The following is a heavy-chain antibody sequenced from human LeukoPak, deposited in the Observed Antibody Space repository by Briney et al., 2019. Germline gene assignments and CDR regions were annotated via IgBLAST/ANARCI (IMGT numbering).Heavy chain of an antibody. CDR2: ISSSSSYI. V-gene: IGHV3-21*01. D-gene: IGHD6-13*01. Sequence: GGSLRLSCAASGFTFSSYSMNWVRQAPGKGLEWVSSISSSSSYIYYADSVKGRFTISRDNAKNSLYLQMNSLRAEDTAVYYCARVVGLGGYSSSWYEGYFDYWGQGTLVTVSS. J-gene: IGHJ4*02. CDR1: GFTFSSYS. CDR3: ARVVGLGGYSSSWYEGYFDY.